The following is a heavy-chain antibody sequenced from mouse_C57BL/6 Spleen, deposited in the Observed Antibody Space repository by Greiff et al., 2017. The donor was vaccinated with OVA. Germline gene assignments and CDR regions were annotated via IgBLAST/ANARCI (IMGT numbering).Heavy chain of an antibody. J-gene: IGHJ3*01. CDR3: ASDEGIYYGNPFAY. Sequence: EVQLQESGPGMVKPSQSLSLTCTVTGYSITSGYDWHWIRHFPGNKLEWMGYISYSGSTNYNPSLKSRISITHDTSKNHFFLKLNSVTTEDTATYYCASDEGIYYGNPFAYWGQGTLVTVSA. CDR2: ISYSGST. D-gene: IGHD2-1*01. V-gene: IGHV3-1*01. CDR1: GYSITSGYD.